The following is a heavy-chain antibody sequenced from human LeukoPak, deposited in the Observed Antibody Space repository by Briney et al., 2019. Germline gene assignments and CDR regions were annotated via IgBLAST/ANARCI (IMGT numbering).Heavy chain of an antibody. CDR2: INPNSGGT. V-gene: IGHV1-2*02. CDR1: GYTFTGYY. Sequence: ASVKVSCKASGYTFTGYYMHWVRQAPGQGLEWMGWINPNSGGTNYAQKFQGRVTMTRDTSISTAYMELSRLRSDDTAVYYCARDYTGGYLNWFDPWGQGTLVTVSS. CDR3: ARDYTGGYLNWFDP. J-gene: IGHJ5*02. D-gene: IGHD5-12*01.